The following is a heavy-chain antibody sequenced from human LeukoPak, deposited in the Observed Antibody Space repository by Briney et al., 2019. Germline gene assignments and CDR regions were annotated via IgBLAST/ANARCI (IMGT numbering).Heavy chain of an antibody. CDR3: AKERTPRYSSAWPLDY. Sequence: GGSLRLSCAASGFAFNDYNMNWVRQAPGKGLEWVAVISYDGNTKYYADSVKGRFTISRDNSKNTLYLQMNSLRAEDTAMYYCAKERTPRYSSAWPLDYWGQGTLVTVSS. J-gene: IGHJ4*02. CDR1: GFAFNDYN. D-gene: IGHD6-19*01. V-gene: IGHV3-30*18. CDR2: ISYDGNTK.